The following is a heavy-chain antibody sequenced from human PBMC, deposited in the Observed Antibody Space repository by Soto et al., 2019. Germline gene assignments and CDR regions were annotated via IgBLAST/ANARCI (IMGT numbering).Heavy chain of an antibody. Sequence: SETLSLTCAVYGGSFTDYDWSWIRQPPGKGLEWIGEINHSGSANYNPSLKSRVTIAVDTSKNKFSMKLSYVTAADTAVYYCASQKQLRYSYGLTAFGIWGQGTMVTVSS. V-gene: IGHV4-34*01. J-gene: IGHJ3*02. CDR3: ASQKQLRYSYGLTAFGI. CDR2: INHSGSA. CDR1: GGSFTDYD. D-gene: IGHD5-18*01.